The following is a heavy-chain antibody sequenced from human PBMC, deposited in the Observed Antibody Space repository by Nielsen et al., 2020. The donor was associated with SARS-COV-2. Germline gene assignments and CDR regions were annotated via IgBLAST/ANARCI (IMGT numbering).Heavy chain of an antibody. Sequence: ASVKVSCKASGYTFTSYAMHWVRQAPGQRLEWMGWINAGNGNTKYSQKFQGRVTITRDTSASTAYMELSSLRSEDMAVYYCARASNPKLLWFGELALWGQGTLVTVSS. V-gene: IGHV1-3*01. CDR3: ARASNPKLLWFGELAL. J-gene: IGHJ4*02. CDR2: INAGNGNT. CDR1: GYTFTSYA. D-gene: IGHD3-10*01.